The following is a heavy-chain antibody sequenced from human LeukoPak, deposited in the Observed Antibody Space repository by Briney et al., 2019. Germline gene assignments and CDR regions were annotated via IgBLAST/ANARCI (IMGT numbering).Heavy chain of an antibody. V-gene: IGHV4-59*11. CDR1: GGSMSSHY. CDR2: IYYSGST. Sequence: SETLSLTCTVSGGSMSSHYWSWIRQSPGKGLEWIGYIYYSGSTNYNPSLKSRVTISVDRSNNQFSLKLISVTAADTAVYYCATGNSYGDYGNWGQGTLVTVSS. D-gene: IGHD4-17*01. CDR3: ATGNSYGDYGN. J-gene: IGHJ4*02.